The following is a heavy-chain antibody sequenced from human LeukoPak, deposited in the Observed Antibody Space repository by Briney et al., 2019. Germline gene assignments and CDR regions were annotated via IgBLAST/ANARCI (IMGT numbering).Heavy chain of an antibody. CDR2: IYHSGST. CDR3: ARALLRDDAFDI. Sequence: SGTLSLTCAVSGGSISSSNWWSWVRQPPGKGLEWIGEIYHSGSTNYNPSLKSRVTMSVDTSKNQFSLKLSSVTAADTAVYYCARALLRDDAFDIWGQGTMVTVSS. V-gene: IGHV4-4*02. J-gene: IGHJ3*02. D-gene: IGHD3-10*01. CDR1: GGSISSSNW.